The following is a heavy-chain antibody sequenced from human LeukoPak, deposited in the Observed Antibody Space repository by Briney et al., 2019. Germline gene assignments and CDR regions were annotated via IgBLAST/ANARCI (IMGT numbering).Heavy chain of an antibody. D-gene: IGHD2-15*01. CDR3: AKDASPLPNVFDI. J-gene: IGHJ3*02. CDR1: GFTFSRYA. Sequence: PGGSLRLSCATSGFTFSRYAMNWVRQAPGKGLVWVSAISDSGNSAYYADSVKGRFTVSRDKSNNTLFLQMTRLTADDTAVYYCAKDASPLPNVFDIWGQGTKVIVS. V-gene: IGHV3-23*01. CDR2: ISDSGNSA.